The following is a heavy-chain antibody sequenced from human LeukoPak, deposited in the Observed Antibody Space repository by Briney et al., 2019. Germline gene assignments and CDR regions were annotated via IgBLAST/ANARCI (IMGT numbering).Heavy chain of an antibody. J-gene: IGHJ3*02. CDR3: ARDRAGSGSYYFDAFDI. Sequence: GRSLRLSCAASGFTFSSYAMHWVRQAPGKGLEWVAVISYDGSNKYYADSVKGRFTISGDNSKNTLYLQMNSLRAEDTAVYYCARDRAGSGSYYFDAFDIWGQGTMVTVSS. CDR2: ISYDGSNK. V-gene: IGHV3-30-3*01. D-gene: IGHD3-10*01. CDR1: GFTFSSYA.